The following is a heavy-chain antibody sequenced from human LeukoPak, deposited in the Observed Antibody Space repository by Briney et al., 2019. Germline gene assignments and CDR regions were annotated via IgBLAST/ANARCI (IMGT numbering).Heavy chain of an antibody. J-gene: IGHJ4*02. D-gene: IGHD4-23*01. CDR2: MSGSGGST. CDR3: AKDTAHHGGNAFDC. V-gene: IGHV3-23*01. CDR1: GFSFGSYA. Sequence: GGSLRLSCAVSGFSFGSYAMSWVRQAPGKGLEWVSAMSGSGGSTFYADSVGGRFTISGDNSKNTLYLQMNSLRAEDTAVYYCAKDTAHHGGNAFDCWGQGTLVTVSS.